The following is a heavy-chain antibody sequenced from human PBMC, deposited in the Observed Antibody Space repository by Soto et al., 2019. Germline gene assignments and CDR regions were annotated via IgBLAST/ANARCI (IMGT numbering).Heavy chain of an antibody. V-gene: IGHV4-61*01. Sequence: QVQLQESGPGLVKPSETLSLTCTVSGGSVSSDSYYWSWIRQPPGKGLEWIGYIYYSGSTNYNPSLKSRVTISVDTSKNQFSLKLSSVTAADTAVYSCARQIRWPGGVFNYWGQGTLVTVSS. J-gene: IGHJ4*02. CDR1: GGSVSSDSYY. D-gene: IGHD4-17*01. CDR2: IYYSGST. CDR3: ARQIRWPGGVFNY.